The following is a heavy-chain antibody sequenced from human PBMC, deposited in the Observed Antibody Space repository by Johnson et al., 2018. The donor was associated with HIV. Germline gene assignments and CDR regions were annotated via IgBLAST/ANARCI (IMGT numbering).Heavy chain of an antibody. V-gene: IGHV3-20*04. CDR2: INWNGGST. J-gene: IGHJ3*02. CDR3: ARESNGDYVAFDI. Sequence: VQLVESGGGVVRPGGSLRLSCAASGFTFDDHGMSWVRQAPGKGLEWVSGINWNGGSTGYADSVKGRITISRDDSRNTLHLQMNSLRAEETAVYYCARESNGDYVAFDIWGQGTMVTVSS. D-gene: IGHD4-17*01. CDR1: GFTFDDHG.